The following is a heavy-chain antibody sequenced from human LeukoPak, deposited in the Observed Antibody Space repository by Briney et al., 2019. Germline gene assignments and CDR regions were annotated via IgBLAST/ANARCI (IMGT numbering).Heavy chain of an antibody. V-gene: IGHV1-2*02. Sequence: GAPVKVSCKASGYTFTGYYMHWVRQAPGQGLEWMGWINPNSGGTNYAQKFQGRVTMTRDTSISTAYMELSRLRSDDTAVYYCARVFLSGYDGEFDYWGQGTLVTVSS. D-gene: IGHD5-12*01. CDR1: GYTFTGYY. J-gene: IGHJ4*02. CDR3: ARVFLSGYDGEFDY. CDR2: INPNSGGT.